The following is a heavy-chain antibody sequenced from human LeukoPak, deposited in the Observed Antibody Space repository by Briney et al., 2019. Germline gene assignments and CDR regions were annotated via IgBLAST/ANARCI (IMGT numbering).Heavy chain of an antibody. CDR1: GFTFDDYA. V-gene: IGHV3-43*02. Sequence: PGGSLRLSCAASGFTFDDYAMHWVRQAPGKGLEWVSLISGDGGSTYYADSVKGRFTISRDNSKNSLYLQMNGLRTEDTALYYCAKDIMVRGVLRGYYYYGMDVWGQGTTVTVSS. J-gene: IGHJ6*02. CDR2: ISGDGGST. D-gene: IGHD3-10*01. CDR3: AKDIMVRGVLRGYYYYGMDV.